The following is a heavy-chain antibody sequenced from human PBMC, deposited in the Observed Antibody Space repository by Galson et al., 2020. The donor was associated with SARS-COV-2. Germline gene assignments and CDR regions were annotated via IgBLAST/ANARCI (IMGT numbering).Heavy chain of an antibody. Sequence: GESLKISCAASGFTFSNYVMHWVRQPPAKGPEWVAVISSDGSNSFYADSLKGRFTISRDNSKGTLYLQMNSLRAEDTAVYYCARGGEWELPYYFDYWGQGTLVTVSS. V-gene: IGHV3-30*04. CDR1: GFTFSNYV. D-gene: IGHD1-26*01. J-gene: IGHJ4*02. CDR2: ISSDGSNS. CDR3: ARGGEWELPYYFDY.